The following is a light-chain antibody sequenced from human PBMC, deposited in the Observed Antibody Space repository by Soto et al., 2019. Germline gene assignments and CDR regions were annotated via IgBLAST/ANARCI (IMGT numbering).Light chain of an antibody. CDR3: SSYTSSSPWV. J-gene: IGLJ3*02. CDR1: NRDVGSYYL. CDR2: EVS. Sequence: QSVVTQPASVSGSPGQSVTISCTGTNRDVGSYYLVSWYQQTPGKAPKLILYEVSNRPSGVSNRFSGSKSGNTASLTISGLQAEDEADYYCSSYTSSSPWVFGGGTKVTVL. V-gene: IGLV2-14*02.